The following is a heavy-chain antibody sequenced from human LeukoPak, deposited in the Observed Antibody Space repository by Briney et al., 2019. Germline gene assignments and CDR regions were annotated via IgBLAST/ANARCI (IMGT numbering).Heavy chain of an antibody. CDR2: ISGSDAGT. D-gene: IGHD2-8*02. J-gene: IGHJ4*02. V-gene: IGHV3-23*01. CDR3: AKAPLGRCTGAICYSFDY. Sequence: GGSLRLSCAASGFTFNKYAMSWVRQAPGKWLEWVSAISGSDAGTYYADSVKGRFTISRDNSKNTLYLQMSSLRAEDAAVYYCAKAPLGRCTGAICYSFDYWGQGTLVTVSS. CDR1: GFTFNKYA.